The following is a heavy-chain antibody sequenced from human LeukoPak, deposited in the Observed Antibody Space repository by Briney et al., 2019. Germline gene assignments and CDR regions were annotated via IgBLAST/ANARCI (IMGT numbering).Heavy chain of an antibody. D-gene: IGHD6-19*01. CDR2: ISAIGGST. J-gene: IGHJ4*02. CDR1: GFTFNIAW. CDR3: AKDNLAGTWDH. Sequence: GGSLRLSCAASGFTFNIAWMSWVRQPPGKGLEWVSAISAIGGSTSYADSVQGRFTISRDNSKNTLYLQMNSLRAEDTAVYYCAKDNLAGTWDHWGQGTLVTVSS. V-gene: IGHV3-23*01.